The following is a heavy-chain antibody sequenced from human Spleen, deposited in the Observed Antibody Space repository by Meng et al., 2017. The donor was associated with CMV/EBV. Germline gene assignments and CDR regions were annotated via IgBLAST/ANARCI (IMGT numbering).Heavy chain of an antibody. CDR3: ARDATLPDY. CDR1: GFTFSSYS. CDR2: ISSSSNYI. J-gene: IGHJ4*02. D-gene: IGHD2-2*01. Sequence: GESLKISCAASGFTFSSYSMNWVRQAPGKGLEWVSSISSSSNYIYYTDSVKGRFAISRDNAKNTLYLQMDSLRAEDTAMYYCARDATLPDYWGQGTLVTVSS. V-gene: IGHV3-21*01.